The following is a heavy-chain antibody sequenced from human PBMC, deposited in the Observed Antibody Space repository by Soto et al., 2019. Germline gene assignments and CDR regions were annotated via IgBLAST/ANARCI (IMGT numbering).Heavy chain of an antibody. Sequence: SETLSLTCNVSGGSMSSYYWSWIRQPPGKGLEWIGYIYDSGSTNYNPPLKSRVTILVDTPKKQFSLTLSSVTAADTAVYYCARGPDTAMLLGKHYDAMDVWGQGTPVTVSS. CDR1: GGSMSSYY. V-gene: IGHV4-59*01. CDR2: IYDSGST. J-gene: IGHJ6*02. D-gene: IGHD5-18*01. CDR3: ARGPDTAMLLGKHYDAMDV.